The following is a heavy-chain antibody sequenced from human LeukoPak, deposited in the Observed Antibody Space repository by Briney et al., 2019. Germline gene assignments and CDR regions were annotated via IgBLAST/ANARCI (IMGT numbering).Heavy chain of an antibody. V-gene: IGHV1-69*05. CDR1: GGTFSSYA. CDR3: ARQDPPRTGYSSRGGWFDP. CDR2: IIPIFGTA. D-gene: IGHD6-13*01. Sequence: ASVKVSCKASGGTFSSYAISWVRQAPGQGLEWMGGIIPIFGTANYAQKFQGRVTITTDESTSTAYMELSSLRSEDTAVYYCARQDPPRTGYSSRGGWFDPWGQGTLVTVSS. J-gene: IGHJ5*02.